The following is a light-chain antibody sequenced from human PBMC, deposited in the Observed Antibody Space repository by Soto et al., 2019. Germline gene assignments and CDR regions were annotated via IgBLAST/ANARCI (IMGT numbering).Light chain of an antibody. V-gene: IGKV1-5*01. CDR3: QKYSSFST. Sequence: DIQMTQSPSTLSASVGDRVTITCRASQSISNWLAWYQQKPGKAPKLLISGASSLESGVPSRLSGSGSGTEFTLTISSLQPYDLATYYCQKYSSFSTFVQGPKVDIK. CDR1: QSISNW. J-gene: IGKJ2*01. CDR2: GAS.